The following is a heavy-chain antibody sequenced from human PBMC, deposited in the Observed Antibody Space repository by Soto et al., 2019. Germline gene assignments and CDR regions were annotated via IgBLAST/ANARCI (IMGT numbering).Heavy chain of an antibody. D-gene: IGHD2-8*01. CDR3: ARDRGMAWFDP. Sequence: QVQLVESGGGAVQPGTSLILSCAASGFTFSTYGMHWVRQAPGKGLEWVVVISNDGSKTYYADSVKGRFTSSRDNSKNTLYLQMNSPRAEDTALYYCARDRGMAWFDPWGQGTLVTVSS. J-gene: IGHJ5*02. CDR1: GFTFSTYG. CDR2: ISNDGSKT. V-gene: IGHV3-30*03.